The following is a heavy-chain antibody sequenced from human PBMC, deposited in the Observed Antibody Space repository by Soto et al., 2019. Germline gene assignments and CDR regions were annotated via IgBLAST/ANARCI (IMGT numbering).Heavy chain of an antibody. Sequence: QVQLVQSGAEVKKPGSSVKVSCKASGGTFSNDIITWVRQAPGQGLEWMGRIIPLLDITNYAQKFQGRVTITADKSTTTXHMELNSLRSEDTAVYYCVRDSPIGSTYSGYDGIDYWGQGTLVTVSS. J-gene: IGHJ4*02. CDR3: VRDSPIGSTYSGYDGIDY. V-gene: IGHV1-69*08. CDR2: IIPLLDIT. CDR1: GGTFSNDI. D-gene: IGHD5-12*01.